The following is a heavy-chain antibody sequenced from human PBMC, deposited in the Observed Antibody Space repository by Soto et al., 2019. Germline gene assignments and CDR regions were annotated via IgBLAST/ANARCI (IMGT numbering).Heavy chain of an antibody. CDR2: INHSGTT. CDR3: ARRYCSDSYCSYFDY. CDR1: GGSVSGYF. V-gene: IGHV4-34*01. Sequence: SETLSLTCAVYGGSVSGYFWSWIRQPPGKGLEWIGEINHSGTTSYSPSLDSRVTPSVDTSKNQFSLRLSAVTAADTAIYYCARRYCSDSYCSYFDYWGRGTLVTVSS. J-gene: IGHJ4*02. D-gene: IGHD2-15*01.